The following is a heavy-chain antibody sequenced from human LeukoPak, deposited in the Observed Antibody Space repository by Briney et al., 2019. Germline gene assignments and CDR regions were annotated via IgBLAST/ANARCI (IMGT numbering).Heavy chain of an antibody. CDR1: GGSISTYY. Sequence: PSETLSLTCTVSGGSISTYYWTWIRQPPGKGLEWIGYIYYTGNTNYNPSLKSRVTMSVDTSKNHFSLKLSSVTAADTAVYYCARRDKLRYGDAFGMWGQGTMVTVSS. CDR3: ARRDKLRYGDAFGM. V-gene: IGHV4-59*08. CDR2: IYYTGNT. J-gene: IGHJ3*02. D-gene: IGHD1-14*01.